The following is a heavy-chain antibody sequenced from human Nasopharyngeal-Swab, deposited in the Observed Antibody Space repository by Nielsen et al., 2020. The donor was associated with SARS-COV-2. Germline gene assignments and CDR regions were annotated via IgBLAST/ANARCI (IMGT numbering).Heavy chain of an antibody. V-gene: IGHV1-2*06. Sequence: ASVKFSCKASGYTFTGYYMHWVRQAPGQGLEWMGRINPNSGGTNYAQKFQGRVTMTRDTSISTAYMELSRLRSDDTAVYYCERVLQSRGAFDIWGQGTMVTVSS. CDR3: ERVLQSRGAFDI. CDR1: GYTFTGYY. J-gene: IGHJ3*02. CDR2: INPNSGGT.